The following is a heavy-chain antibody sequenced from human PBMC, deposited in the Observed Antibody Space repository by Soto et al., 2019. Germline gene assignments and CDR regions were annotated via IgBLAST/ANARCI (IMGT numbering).Heavy chain of an antibody. CDR1: GYTFTAFA. CDR3: VRVGGSGWTLDF. J-gene: IGHJ4*02. CDR2: INVGNGDT. V-gene: IGHV1-3*01. D-gene: IGHD6-25*01. Sequence: ASVKVSCKTSGYTFTAFAVHWVRQASGQRLEWMGWINVGNGDTKSSQNLQGRVTITRDTSASTVYMELSSLRSEDTAVYYCVRVGGSGWTLDFWGQGTLVTSPQ.